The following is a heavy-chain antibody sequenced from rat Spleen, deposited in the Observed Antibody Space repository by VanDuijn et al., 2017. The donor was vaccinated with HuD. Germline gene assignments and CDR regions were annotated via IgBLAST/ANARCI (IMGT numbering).Heavy chain of an antibody. Sequence: QVQLKESGPGLVQPSQTLSLTCTVSGFSLTNYNVHWVRQPPGKGLEWLGVIWTGGSTDYNSALKSRLSISRDTSKSQVFLKVNSLQTEDTAIYFCTRGYGGFAYWGQGTLVTVSS. CDR3: TRGYGGFAY. J-gene: IGHJ3*01. D-gene: IGHD1-7*01. V-gene: IGHV2-30*01. CDR1: GFSLTNYN. CDR2: IWTGGST.